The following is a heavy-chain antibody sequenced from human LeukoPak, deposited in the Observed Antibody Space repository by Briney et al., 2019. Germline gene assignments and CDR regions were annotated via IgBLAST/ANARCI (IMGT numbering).Heavy chain of an antibody. CDR2: MNPNSGNT. CDR1: GYSFSNFH. J-gene: IGHJ6*02. CDR3: ARGPRYYDFWSGYSRLYYYYGMDV. D-gene: IGHD3-3*01. Sequence: ASVKVSCKASGYSFSNFHINWVRQATGQGLEWMGWMNPNSGNTGYAQKFQGRVTMTRNASISTAYMELSSLRSEDTAVYYCARGPRYYDFWSGYSRLYYYYGMDVWGQGTTVTVSS. V-gene: IGHV1-8*01.